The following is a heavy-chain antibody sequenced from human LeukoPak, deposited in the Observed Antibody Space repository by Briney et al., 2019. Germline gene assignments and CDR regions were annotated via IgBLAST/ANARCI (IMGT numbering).Heavy chain of an antibody. CDR2: INPNSGGT. J-gene: IGHJ4*02. V-gene: IGHV1-2*02. CDR1: GYTFTGYY. D-gene: IGHD3-9*01. Sequence: ASVKVSCKASGYTFTGYYMHWVRQAPGQGLEWMGWINPNSGGTNYAQKFQGRATMTRDTSISTAYMELSRLRSDDTAVYYCARDTLHDILTGYFTLGYWGQGTLVTVSS. CDR3: ARDTLHDILTGYFTLGY.